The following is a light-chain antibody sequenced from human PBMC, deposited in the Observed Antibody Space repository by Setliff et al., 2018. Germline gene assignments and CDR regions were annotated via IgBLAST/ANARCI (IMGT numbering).Light chain of an antibody. CDR2: DVR. J-gene: IGLJ2*01. CDR3: NSYTSSSTML. CDR1: SSDVGGYNY. Sequence: QSALTQHASVSGSPGQSITISCTGTSSDVGGYNYVSWYQQHPGKAPKLMIYDVRKRPSGVSNRFSGSKSGNTASLTISGLQAEDEADYYCNSYTSSSTMLFGGGTKVTVL. V-gene: IGLV2-14*01.